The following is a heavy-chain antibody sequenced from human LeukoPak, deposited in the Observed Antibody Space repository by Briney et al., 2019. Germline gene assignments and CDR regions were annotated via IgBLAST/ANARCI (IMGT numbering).Heavy chain of an antibody. CDR1: GGSISSYY. V-gene: IGHV4-59*12. CDR2: IYYSGST. CDR3: ARCDTVMGLYDY. D-gene: IGHD5-18*01. Sequence: SPSETLSLTCTVSGGSISSYYWSWIRQPPGKGLEWIGYIYYSGSTNYNPSLKSRVTISVDTSKNQFSLKLSSVTAADTAVYYCARCDTVMGLYDYWGQGTLVTVSS. J-gene: IGHJ4*02.